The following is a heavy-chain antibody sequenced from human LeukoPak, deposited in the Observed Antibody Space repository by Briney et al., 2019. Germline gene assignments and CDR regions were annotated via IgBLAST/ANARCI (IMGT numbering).Heavy chain of an antibody. CDR1: GYSFTSYW. D-gene: IGHD1-26*01. J-gene: IGHJ4*02. Sequence: GESLKISCKGSGYSFTSYWIGWVRQMPGKGPEWMGIIYPGNSKTKYSPSFQGQVTISADKSISTAYLQWSSLRASDTAMYYCARLSRSGSYYSRYLDYWGQGTLVTVSS. V-gene: IGHV5-51*01. CDR3: ARLSRSGSYYSRYLDY. CDR2: IYPGNSKT.